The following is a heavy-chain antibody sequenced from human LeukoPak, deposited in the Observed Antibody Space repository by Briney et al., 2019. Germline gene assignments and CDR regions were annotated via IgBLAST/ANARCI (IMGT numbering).Heavy chain of an antibody. CDR1: GGSISSYY. D-gene: IGHD3-10*01. CDR2: INYSGST. J-gene: IGHJ5*02. CDR3: VRDLTGAGFDP. V-gene: IGHV4-59*01. Sequence: SQTLSLTCTVSGGSISSYYRSWIRQPPGKGLEWIGYINYSGSTNYNPSLESRVTISVDRSKNQFSLKLSSVTAADTAVYYCVRDLTGAGFDPWGQGTLVTVSS.